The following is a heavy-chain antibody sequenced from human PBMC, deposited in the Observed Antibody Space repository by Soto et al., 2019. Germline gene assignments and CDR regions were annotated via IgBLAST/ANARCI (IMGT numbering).Heavy chain of an antibody. CDR3: ARGGPTRDFWSGYSTRYYYYGMDV. CDR2: ISSSSSYI. J-gene: IGHJ6*02. CDR1: GFTFSSYS. D-gene: IGHD3-3*01. V-gene: IGHV3-21*01. Sequence: GGSLRLSCAASGFTFSSYSMNWVRQAPGKGLEWVSSISSSSSYIYYADSVKGRFTISRDNAKNSLYLQVNSLRAEDTAVYYCARGGPTRDFWSGYSTRYYYYGMDVWGQGTTVTVSS.